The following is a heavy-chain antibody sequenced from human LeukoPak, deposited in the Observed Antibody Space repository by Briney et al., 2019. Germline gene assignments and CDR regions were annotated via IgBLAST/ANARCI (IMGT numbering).Heavy chain of an antibody. CDR1: GYIFTSYW. V-gene: IGHV5-51*01. Sequence: GEFLKISCKGSGYIFTSYWIGWVRQMPGKGLEWMGIIYTGDSDTRYSPSFQGQVTISADKSISTAYLQWSTLRASDTATYYCARGSGPYFDYWGQGTLVSVSS. CDR3: ARGSGPYFDY. J-gene: IGHJ4*02. CDR2: IYTGDSDT.